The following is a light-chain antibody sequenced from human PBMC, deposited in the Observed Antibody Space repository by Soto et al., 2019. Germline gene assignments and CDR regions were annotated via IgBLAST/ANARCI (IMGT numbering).Light chain of an antibody. J-gene: IGLJ3*02. V-gene: IGLV2-23*01. CDR2: EAT. CDR1: SSDVGSYNL. CDR3: CAYAGSGTVV. Sequence: QSVLTQPASVSGSPEQSITISCTGTSSDVGSYNLVSWYQQHPGKAPKVMIYEATKRPSGVSNRFSGSKSGNTASLTISGLQAEDEADSYCCAYAGSGTVVFGGGTQLTVL.